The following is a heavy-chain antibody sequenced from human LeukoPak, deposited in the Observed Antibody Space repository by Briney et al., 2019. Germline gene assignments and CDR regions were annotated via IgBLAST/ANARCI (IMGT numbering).Heavy chain of an antibody. Sequence: PGGSLRLSCAASGFTFSSYSMNWVRQAPGKGLEWVSSISSSSSYIYYADSVKGRFTISRDNAKNSLYLQMNSLRAEDTALYYCAKDEGEGYCSGGSCYGILVYWGQGTLVTVSS. J-gene: IGHJ4*02. V-gene: IGHV3-21*04. CDR3: AKDEGEGYCSGGSCYGILVY. D-gene: IGHD2-15*01. CDR1: GFTFSSYS. CDR2: ISSSSSYI.